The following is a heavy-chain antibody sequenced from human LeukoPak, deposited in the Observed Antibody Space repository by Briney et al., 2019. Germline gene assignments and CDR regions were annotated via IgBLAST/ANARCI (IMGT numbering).Heavy chain of an antibody. Sequence: SETLSLTCAVYGGSFSGYYLSWIRQPLGKGLEWIGEINHSGSTNYNPSLKSRVTISVDTSKNQFSLKLSSVTAADTAVYYCARGALKRSTYYDGSGSYYNLANGAFDIWGQGTMFSVSS. V-gene: IGHV4-34*01. CDR1: GGSFSGYY. CDR3: ARGALKRSTYYDGSGSYYNLANGAFDI. J-gene: IGHJ3*02. CDR2: INHSGST. D-gene: IGHD3-10*01.